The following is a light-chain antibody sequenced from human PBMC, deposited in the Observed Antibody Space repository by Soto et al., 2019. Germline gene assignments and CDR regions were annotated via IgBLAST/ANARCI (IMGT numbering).Light chain of an antibody. Sequence: DIVMTQSPLSLAVTLGEPASISCRSSQSPLHSNGNTCLDWYLQKPGQSPQLLIYSVSFRASGVPDRFSGSGSDTDFTLKISRVEAEDVGVYYCMNAVQTLTFGGGTRVEIK. CDR3: MNAVQTLT. J-gene: IGKJ4*01. CDR2: SVS. CDR1: QSPLHSNGNTC. V-gene: IGKV2-28*01.